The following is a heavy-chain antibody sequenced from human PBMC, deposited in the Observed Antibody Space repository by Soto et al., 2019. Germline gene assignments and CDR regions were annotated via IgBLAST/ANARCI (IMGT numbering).Heavy chain of an antibody. CDR1: GYTFTSYY. D-gene: IGHD3-22*01. CDR3: ARDWPYYYDSSGYSRAFDI. Sequence: ASVKVSCKASGYTFTSYYMHWVRQAPGQGLEWMGIINPSGGSTSYAQKFQGRVTMTRDTSTSTVYMELSSLRSEDTAAYYCARDWPYYYDSSGYSRAFDIWGQGTMVTVSS. J-gene: IGHJ3*02. CDR2: INPSGGST. V-gene: IGHV1-46*01.